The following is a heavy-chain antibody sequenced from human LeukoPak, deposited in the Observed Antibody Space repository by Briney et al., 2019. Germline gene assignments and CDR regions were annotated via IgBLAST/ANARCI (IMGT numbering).Heavy chain of an antibody. CDR2: GTHSGST. D-gene: IGHD2-2*01. CDR3: ARGRTGAAALDI. V-gene: IGHV4-34*01. CDR1: GGSFSGHY. J-gene: IGHJ4*02. Sequence: SETLSLTCAVYGGSFSGHYWTWIRQPPGKGLEWIGEGTHSGSTNYNPSLKSRVTISVDTSKNQFSLKLTSVSAADTAVYHCARGRTGAAALDIWGPGTLVTVSS.